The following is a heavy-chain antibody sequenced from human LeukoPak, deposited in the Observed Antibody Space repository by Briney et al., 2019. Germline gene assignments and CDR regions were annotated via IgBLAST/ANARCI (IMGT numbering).Heavy chain of an antibody. D-gene: IGHD6-13*01. Sequence: ASVKVSCKASGYTFTSYHMHWVRQAPGQGLEWMGIINPSGGTTNYAQKFRGRVTMTRDMSTSTVYMELRSLRSGDTAVYYCARGLAAAGTPYYFDYWGQGTLVTVSS. J-gene: IGHJ4*02. V-gene: IGHV1-46*01. CDR2: INPSGGTT. CDR1: GYTFTSYH. CDR3: ARGLAAAGTPYYFDY.